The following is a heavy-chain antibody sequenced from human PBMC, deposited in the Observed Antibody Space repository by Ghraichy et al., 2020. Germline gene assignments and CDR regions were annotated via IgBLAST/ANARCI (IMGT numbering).Heavy chain of an antibody. D-gene: IGHD3-22*01. J-gene: IGHJ5*02. Sequence: SETLSLTCAVYGGSFSGYYWSWIRQPPGKGLEWIGEINHSGSTNYNPSLKSRVTISVDTSKNQFSLKLSSVTAADTAVYYCARGSDSSGYYWFDPWGQGTLVTVSS. CDR3: ARGSDSSGYYWFDP. CDR1: GGSFSGYY. V-gene: IGHV4-34*01. CDR2: INHSGST.